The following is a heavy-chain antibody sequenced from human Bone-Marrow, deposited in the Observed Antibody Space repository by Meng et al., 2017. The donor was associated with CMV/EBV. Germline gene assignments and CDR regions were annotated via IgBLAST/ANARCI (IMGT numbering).Heavy chain of an antibody. D-gene: IGHD5-24*01. CDR2: ISSSGSTI. V-gene: IGHV3-11*01. CDR3: ARGALRWLQSPPVF. Sequence: GGSLRLSYAASGFTFSDYYMSWIRQAPGKGLEWVSYISSSGSTIYYADSVKGRFTISRDNAKNSLYLQMNSLRAEDTAVYYCARGALRWLQSPPVFWGQGTLVTVSS. CDR1: GFTFSDYY. J-gene: IGHJ4*02.